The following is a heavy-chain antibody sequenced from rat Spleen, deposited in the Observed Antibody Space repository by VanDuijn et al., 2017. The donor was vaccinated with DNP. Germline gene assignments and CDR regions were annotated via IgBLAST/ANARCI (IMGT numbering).Heavy chain of an antibody. J-gene: IGHJ3*01. D-gene: IGHD5-1*01. CDR1: GFTFRDYY. CDR3: TRGANWEGNWFAY. CDR2: IIYAGTNT. Sequence: EVQLVESGADLVQPGGSLKLSCAASGFTFRDYYMAWVRQAPRKGLEWVASIIYAGTNTYYGDSVKGRFTISRDDAKSTLYLQMNSLRSEDTATYYCTRGANWEGNWFAYWGQGTLVTVSS. V-gene: IGHV5-22*01.